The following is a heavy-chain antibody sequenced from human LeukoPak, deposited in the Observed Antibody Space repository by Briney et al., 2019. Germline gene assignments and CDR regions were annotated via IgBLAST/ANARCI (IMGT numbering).Heavy chain of an antibody. D-gene: IGHD3-10*01. J-gene: IGHJ6*03. Sequence: PSETLSLTCAVYGGSFSGYYWSWIRQPPGKGLEWIGEINHSGSTNYNPSLKSRVTISVDTSKNQFSLKLSSVTAADTAVYYCARGRYYGSGSYYMGHYYYYMDVWGKGTTVTVSS. CDR3: ARGRYYGSGSYYMGHYYYYMDV. V-gene: IGHV4-34*01. CDR2: INHSGST. CDR1: GGSFSGYY.